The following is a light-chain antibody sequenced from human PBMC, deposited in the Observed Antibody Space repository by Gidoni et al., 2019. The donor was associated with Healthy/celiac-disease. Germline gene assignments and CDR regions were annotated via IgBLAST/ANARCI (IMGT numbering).Light chain of an antibody. CDR1: NIGSKS. J-gene: IGLJ3*02. CDR2: YDS. Sequence: SYVLTQPPSVSVAPGKTARITCGGNNIGSKSVHWYQQKPGQAPVLVIYYDSDRPSGIPERFSGSNSGNTATLTISRVEAGDEADYYCQVGDSSRVHVVFGGGTKLTVL. V-gene: IGLV3-21*01. CDR3: QVGDSSRVHVV.